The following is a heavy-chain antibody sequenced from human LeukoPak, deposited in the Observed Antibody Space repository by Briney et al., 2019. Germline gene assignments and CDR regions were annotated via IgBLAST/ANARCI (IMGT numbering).Heavy chain of an antibody. CDR1: GFTFSSYS. V-gene: IGHV3-21*01. CDR2: ISSSSSYI. CDR3: ARDRGAPGMDV. J-gene: IGHJ6*02. Sequence: AGGSLRLSCAASGFTFSSYSMNWVRQAPGKGLEWVSSISSSSSYIYYADSVKGRFTISRDNAKNPLYLQMNSLRAEDTAVYYCARDRGAPGMDVWGQGTTVTVSS.